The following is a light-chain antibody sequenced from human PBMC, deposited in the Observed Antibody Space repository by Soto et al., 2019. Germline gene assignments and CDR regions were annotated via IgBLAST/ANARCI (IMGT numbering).Light chain of an antibody. CDR1: RSDIGTYNY. CDR2: DVS. CDR3: MSDTATSSFV. Sequence: QSALTQPASMSGSPGQSITISCTGTRSDIGTYNYLSWYQQHPGKAPRLVISDVSNRPSGVSNRFSGSKSGNTASLTITGLQSEYEADYYCMSDTATSSFVFGAGTKVTVL. J-gene: IGLJ1*01. V-gene: IGLV2-14*03.